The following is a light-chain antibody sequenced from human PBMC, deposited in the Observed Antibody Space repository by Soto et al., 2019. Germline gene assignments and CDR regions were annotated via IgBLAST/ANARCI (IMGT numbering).Light chain of an antibody. V-gene: IGKV3-11*01. J-gene: IGKJ5*01. CDR1: QSVRSSH. CDR2: DAS. Sequence: EIVLTQSPGTLSLSPGERATLSCRASQSVRSSHLAWYQQMPGQAPRLLIYDASNRATDIPARFSGSGSGTDFTLTISSLESEDFAIYYCQQRSNWPTFGQGTRLEIK. CDR3: QQRSNWPT.